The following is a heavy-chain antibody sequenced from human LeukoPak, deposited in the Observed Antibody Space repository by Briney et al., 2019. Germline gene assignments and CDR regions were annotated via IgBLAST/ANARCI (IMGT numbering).Heavy chain of an antibody. D-gene: IGHD3-22*01. CDR2: IYSGGNT. CDR3: ARVTVGYDSRGYYPTTFDY. V-gene: IGHV3-53*01. J-gene: IGHJ4*02. Sequence: RGSLRLSCAAAGFTVSSNYMSWVRQAPGKGLEWVSVIYSGGNTYYAESVKGRFTISRDNSKNTLYLQMNSLRAEDAAVYYCARVTVGYDSRGYYPTTFDYWGQGTLVTVSS. CDR1: GFTVSSNY.